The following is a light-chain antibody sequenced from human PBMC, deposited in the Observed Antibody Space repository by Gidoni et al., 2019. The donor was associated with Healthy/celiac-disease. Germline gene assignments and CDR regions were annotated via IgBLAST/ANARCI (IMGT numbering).Light chain of an antibody. CDR1: QGVTTS. CDR3: QQLYGYPYT. V-gene: IGKV1-9*01. J-gene: IGKJ3*01. CDR2: VAS. Sequence: DIRSTQSPSSLSASVGDRVTITCRASQGVTTSLAWYQHKPGTAPKPLLAVASTLQSGVPLRFSGSGSGTEFTRTISSLQPEDAESYYCQQLYGYPYTFGPGTKVDVK.